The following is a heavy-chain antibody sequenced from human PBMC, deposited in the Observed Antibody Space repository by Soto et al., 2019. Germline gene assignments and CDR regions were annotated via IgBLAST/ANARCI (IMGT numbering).Heavy chain of an antibody. V-gene: IGHV3-23*01. CDR1: GFMLDNYA. D-gene: IGHD3-16*01. Sequence: QLLESGGDLVQPGKSLRLSCAASGFMLDNYAMSWIRQAPGKGPEWVSTVGGSDGDSNGVAWYEDCVRGRFIISRDMSANIIPLQMDNLRVEDTARYYCVKRGRHWGAFDLWRQGTQVVVSS. CDR3: VKRGRHWGAFDL. J-gene: IGHJ3*01. CDR2: VGGSDGDSNGVA.